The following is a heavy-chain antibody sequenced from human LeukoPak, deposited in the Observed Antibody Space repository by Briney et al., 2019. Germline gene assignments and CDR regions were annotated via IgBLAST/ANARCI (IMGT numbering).Heavy chain of an antibody. J-gene: IGHJ4*02. CDR3: ARDTKYAFDN. D-gene: IGHD2-2*01. V-gene: IGHV3-48*01. CDR1: GFTFSSYS. CDR2: IGISSGNT. Sequence: GGSLRLSCAASGFTFSSYSMNWVRQAPGKGLEWISYIGISSGNTKYADSVKRRFTISGDKAKNSLYLQMNSLRVEDTAVYYCARDTKYAFDNWGQGTLVTVSS.